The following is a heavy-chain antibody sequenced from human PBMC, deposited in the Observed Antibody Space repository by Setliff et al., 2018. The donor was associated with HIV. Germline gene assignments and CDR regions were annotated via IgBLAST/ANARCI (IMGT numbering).Heavy chain of an antibody. Sequence: SETLSLTCTVSGGSISSTTYWWGWIRQPPGKGLEWIGTIYYNGNTFYDPSLKSRVTISIDMSKNQFSLKLSSVTAADTAIYYCARRIYGNNPYFDYWSQGTLVTVSS. J-gene: IGHJ4*02. D-gene: IGHD4-17*01. CDR1: GGSISSTTYW. V-gene: IGHV4-39*01. CDR3: ARRIYGNNPYFDY. CDR2: IYYNGNT.